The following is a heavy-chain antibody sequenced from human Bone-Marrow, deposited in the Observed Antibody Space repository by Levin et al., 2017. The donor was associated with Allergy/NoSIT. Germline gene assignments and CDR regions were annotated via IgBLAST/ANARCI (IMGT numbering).Heavy chain of an antibody. J-gene: IGHJ3*01. D-gene: IGHD5-24*01. Sequence: SKTLSLTCTVSGGSINSYSLNWIRQTPAKGLEWIGYIYSTGTTKYSPSLKSRATISMDTSKNQFSLRLTSVTAADAAIYYCSSYSAYNFFLGGAFDLWGQGTAVTVSS. V-gene: IGHV4-59*01. CDR2: IYSTGTT. CDR3: SSYSAYNFFLGGAFDL. CDR1: GGSINSYS.